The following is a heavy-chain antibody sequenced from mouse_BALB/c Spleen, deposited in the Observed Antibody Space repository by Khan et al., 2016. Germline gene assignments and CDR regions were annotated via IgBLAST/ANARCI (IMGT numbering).Heavy chain of an antibody. CDR3: ARGLGDAMDY. CDR1: GFNIKDTY. V-gene: IGHV14-3*02. Sequence: VQLQQSGAELVKPGASVKLSCTASGFNIKDTYMHWVKQRPEQGLEWIGRIDPANGNTKYDPKFQGKATITVDTSSSTAYLQLSSLTSEDTAVYYCARGLGDAMDYWGQGTSVTVSA. J-gene: IGHJ4*01. CDR2: IDPANGNT. D-gene: IGHD3-3*01.